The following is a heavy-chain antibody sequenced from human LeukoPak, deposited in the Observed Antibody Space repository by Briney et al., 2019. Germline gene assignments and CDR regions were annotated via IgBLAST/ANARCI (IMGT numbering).Heavy chain of an antibody. CDR3: AKGIYSSGWSYFDY. V-gene: IGHV3-23*01. D-gene: IGHD6-19*01. CDR1: GFTFSNSA. Sequence: GGSLRLFCGVSGFTFSNSAMIWVRQAPGKGRVWVSTLSGSGITTYYADSVKGRFTISRDNSKNTLYLQMNSLRAEDTAVYYCAKGIYSSGWSYFDYWGHGTLVTVSS. CDR2: LSGSGITT. J-gene: IGHJ4*01.